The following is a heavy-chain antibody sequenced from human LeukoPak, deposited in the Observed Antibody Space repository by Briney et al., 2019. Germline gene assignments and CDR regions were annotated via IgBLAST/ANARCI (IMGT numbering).Heavy chain of an antibody. CDR1: GFTFSSYA. V-gene: IGHV3-30*01. CDR2: MSYDGSNK. Sequence: GGSLRLSCAAPGFTFSSYAMHWVRQAPGKGLEWVAVMSYDGSNKYYADSVKGRFTISRDNSKNTLYLQMNSLRAEDTAVYYCARGFEVVTAIQIDYWGQGTLVTVSS. D-gene: IGHD2-21*02. J-gene: IGHJ4*02. CDR3: ARGFEVVTAIQIDY.